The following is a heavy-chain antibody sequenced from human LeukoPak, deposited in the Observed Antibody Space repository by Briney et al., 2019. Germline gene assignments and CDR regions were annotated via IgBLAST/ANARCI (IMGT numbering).Heavy chain of an antibody. CDR2: IDPSDSYT. CDR1: GYSFTSYW. D-gene: IGHD1-1*01. V-gene: IGHV5-10-1*01. CDR3: ARRYGRSAVSSLQWYFDL. Sequence: GESLRISCKGSGYSFTSYWISWVRQMPGKGLEWMGRIDPSDSYTNYSPSFQGHVTISADKSISTAYLQWSSLKASDTAMYYCARRYGRSAVSSLQWYFDLWGRGTLVTVSS. J-gene: IGHJ2*01.